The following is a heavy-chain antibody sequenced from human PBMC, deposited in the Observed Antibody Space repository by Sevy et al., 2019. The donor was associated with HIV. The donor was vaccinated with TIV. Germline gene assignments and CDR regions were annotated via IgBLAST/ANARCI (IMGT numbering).Heavy chain of an antibody. Sequence: GGSLRLSCAASGFTFSDYYMSWIRQAPGKGLEWVSYISSSSSYTNYADSVKGRFTISRDNAKNSLYLQMNSLRAEDTAVYYCARDLQPYSGDAFDIWGQGTMVTVSS. CDR2: ISSSSSYT. J-gene: IGHJ3*02. D-gene: IGHD6-13*01. CDR1: GFTFSDYY. V-gene: IGHV3-11*06. CDR3: ARDLQPYSGDAFDI.